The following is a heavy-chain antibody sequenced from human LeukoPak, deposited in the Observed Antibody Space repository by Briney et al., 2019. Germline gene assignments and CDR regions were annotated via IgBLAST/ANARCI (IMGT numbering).Heavy chain of an antibody. J-gene: IGHJ3*02. V-gene: IGHV3-11*01. CDR1: GFTFSDYY. CDR2: ISSSGSTI. CDR3: ARDYDILTGYYNFGDAFGI. D-gene: IGHD3-9*01. Sequence: PGGSLRLSCAASGFTFSDYYMSWIRQAPGKGLEWVSYISSSGSTIYYADSVKGRFTISRDNAKNSLYLQMNSLRAEDTAVYYCARDYDILTGYYNFGDAFGIWGQGTMVTVSS.